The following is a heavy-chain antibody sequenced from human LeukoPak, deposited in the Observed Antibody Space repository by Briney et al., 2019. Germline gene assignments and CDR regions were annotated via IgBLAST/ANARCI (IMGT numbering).Heavy chain of an antibody. D-gene: IGHD2-2*01. V-gene: IGHV1-2*02. CDR1: GYTFTSYY. J-gene: IGHJ5*02. CDR2: INPNSGGT. Sequence: ASVKVSCKASGYTFTSYYMHWVRQAPGQGLEWMGWINPNSGGTNYAQKFQGRVTMTRDTSISTAYMELSRLRSDDTAVYYCARVPNDIVVVPAAMGWFDPWGQGTLVTVSS. CDR3: ARVPNDIVVVPAAMGWFDP.